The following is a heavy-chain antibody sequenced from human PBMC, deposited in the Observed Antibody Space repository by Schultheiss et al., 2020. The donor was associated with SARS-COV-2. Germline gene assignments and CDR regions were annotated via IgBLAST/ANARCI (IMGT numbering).Heavy chain of an antibody. Sequence: GGSLRLSCEGSASTFNYHALHWVRQAPGKGLEWLSYISTSSDIIYYADSVKGRFTISRDNAKNSLYLKMNSLRAEDTGVYYCARDEPVEGFGVVPDYYMDVWGNGTTVTVSS. D-gene: IGHD2-2*01. J-gene: IGHJ6*03. CDR2: ISTSSDII. V-gene: IGHV3-48*01. CDR3: ARDEPVEGFGVVPDYYMDV. CDR1: ASTFNYHA.